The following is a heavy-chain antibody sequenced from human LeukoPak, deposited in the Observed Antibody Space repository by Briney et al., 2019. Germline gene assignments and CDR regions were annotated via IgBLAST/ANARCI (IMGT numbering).Heavy chain of an antibody. CDR1: GFTFSSYA. J-gene: IGHJ4*02. Sequence: GGSLRLSCAASGFTFSSYAMHWVRQAPGKGLEWVAVISYDGSNKYYADSVKGRFTISRDNSKNTLYLQMNSLRAEDTAVYYCARESSVGSRHFDYWGQGTLVTVSS. CDR3: ARESSVGSRHFDY. D-gene: IGHD1-26*01. CDR2: ISYDGSNK. V-gene: IGHV3-30*04.